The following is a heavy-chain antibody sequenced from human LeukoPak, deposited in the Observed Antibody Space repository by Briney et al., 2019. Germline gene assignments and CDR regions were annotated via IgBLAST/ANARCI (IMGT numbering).Heavy chain of an antibody. CDR1: GFTINSYA. CDR2: ISGSGGIT. Sequence: PGGSLRLSCEASGFTINSYAMSWVRQAPGKGLEWVSVISGSGGITYYADPVKGRFTISRDNSKNTLYLHMNSLRAEDTAKYYCAKDFLVLVATITGYFDFWGQGTLVTVSS. J-gene: IGHJ4*02. V-gene: IGHV3-23*01. D-gene: IGHD5-12*01. CDR3: AKDFLVLVATITGYFDF.